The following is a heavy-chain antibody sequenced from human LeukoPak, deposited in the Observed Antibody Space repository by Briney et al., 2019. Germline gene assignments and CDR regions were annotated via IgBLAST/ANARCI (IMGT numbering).Heavy chain of an antibody. CDR1: GGSFSNSSYS. V-gene: IGHV4-39*01. CDR3: ARQYIVADP. CDR2: IYYTGST. D-gene: IGHD2-15*01. Sequence: PSETLSLTCTVSGGSFSNSSYSWGWIRQPPGKGLEWIGTIYYTGSTYYNPSLKSRVTISVDTSKNQFSLKLSSVTAADTAVYYCARQYIVADPGGQGTLVTVSS. J-gene: IGHJ5*02.